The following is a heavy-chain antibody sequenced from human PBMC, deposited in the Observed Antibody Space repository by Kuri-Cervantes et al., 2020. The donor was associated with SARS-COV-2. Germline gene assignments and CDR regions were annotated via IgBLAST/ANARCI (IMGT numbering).Heavy chain of an antibody. D-gene: IGHD5-18*01. CDR3: AAHHPRGYSYDWFDP. J-gene: IGHJ5*02. Sequence: ASVKVSCKTPETTFPNYDINWVRQATGQGLEWMGMVKTNSGNTLYAQFFQGRVTMTRDISTSTVYMELSSLRSEDTAVYYCAAHHPRGYSYDWFDPWGQGTLVTVSS. V-gene: IGHV1-8*01. CDR2: VKTNSGNT. CDR1: ETTFPNYD.